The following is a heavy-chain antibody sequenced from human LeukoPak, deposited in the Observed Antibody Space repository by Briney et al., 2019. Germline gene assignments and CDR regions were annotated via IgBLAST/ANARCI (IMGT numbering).Heavy chain of an antibody. J-gene: IGHJ6*04. CDR2: INHSGST. CDR1: GGSFSGYY. V-gene: IGHV4-34*01. D-gene: IGHD3-10*01. Sequence: SETLSLTCAVYGGSFSGYYWSWIRHPPGKGLEWIGEINHSGSTNYNPSLKSRVTISVDTSKNQFSLKLSSVTAADTAVYYCARLGPGSGSYYSTKYFGMDVWGKGTTVTVSS. CDR3: ARLGPGSGSYYSTKYFGMDV.